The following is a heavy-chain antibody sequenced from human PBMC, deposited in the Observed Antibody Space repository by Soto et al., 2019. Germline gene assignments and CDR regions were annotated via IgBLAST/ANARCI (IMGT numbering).Heavy chain of an antibody. V-gene: IGHV3-21*01. CDR3: ARDRYGDYVFDS. Sequence: EVQLVESGGGLVKPGGSLRLSCAASGFTFSSYTMNWVRQAPGKGLEWVSSIGSRSSYIYYADSVKGRFTISRDNAESSLYLQMNSLRDDDTALYYCARDRYGDYVFDSWGQGTLFTVSS. CDR2: IGSRSSYI. D-gene: IGHD5-12*01. J-gene: IGHJ4*02. CDR1: GFTFSSYT.